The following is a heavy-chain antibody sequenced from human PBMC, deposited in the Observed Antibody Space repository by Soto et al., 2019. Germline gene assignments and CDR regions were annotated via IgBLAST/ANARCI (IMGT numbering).Heavy chain of an antibody. V-gene: IGHV4-34*01. CDR2: INHSGNT. J-gene: IGHJ6*02. CDR1: GGSFSGYN. CDR3: ARDHSPGLYYYGMDV. D-gene: IGHD1-1*01. Sequence: QVQLQQWGAGLLKPSETLSLTCAVYGGSFSGYNWGWIRQPPGRGLGWFGEINHSGNTNYNPSLKSRVTISVDTTKNQFSLKLSSVTAADTAVYYCARDHSPGLYYYGMDVWGQGTTVTVSS.